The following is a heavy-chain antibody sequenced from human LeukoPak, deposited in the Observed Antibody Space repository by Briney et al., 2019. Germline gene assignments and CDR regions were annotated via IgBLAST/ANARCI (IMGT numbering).Heavy chain of an antibody. Sequence: SETLSLTCTVSGGSISSGGYYWSWIRQHPGKGLEWIGYIYYSGSTYYNPSLKSRVTISADTSKNQFSLKLSSVTAADTAVYYCAREVPGRYDLGAFDIWGQGTMVTVSS. CDR3: AREVPGRYDLGAFDI. V-gene: IGHV4-31*03. CDR2: IYYSGST. J-gene: IGHJ3*02. CDR1: GGSISSGGYY. D-gene: IGHD3/OR15-3a*01.